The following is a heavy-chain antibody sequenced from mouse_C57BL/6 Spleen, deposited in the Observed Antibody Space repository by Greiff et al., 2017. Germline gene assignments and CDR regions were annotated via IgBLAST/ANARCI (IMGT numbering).Heavy chain of an antibody. Sequence: EVQGVESGGGLVKPGGSLKLSCAASGFTFSSYAMSWVRQTPEKRLEWVATISDGGSYTYYPDNVKGRFTISRDNAKNNLYLQMSHLKSEDTAMYYCARGGGQLRRYFDYWGQGTTLTGSS. V-gene: IGHV5-4*01. J-gene: IGHJ2*01. CDR3: ARGGGQLRRYFDY. CDR2: ISDGGSYT. D-gene: IGHD3-2*02. CDR1: GFTFSSYA.